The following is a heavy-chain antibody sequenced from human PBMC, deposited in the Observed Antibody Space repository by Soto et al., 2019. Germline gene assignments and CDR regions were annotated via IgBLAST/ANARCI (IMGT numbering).Heavy chain of an antibody. CDR1: GFTFSSYS. V-gene: IGHV3-21*01. D-gene: IGHD3-3*01. CDR2: ISSSSSYI. J-gene: IGHJ5*02. CDR3: ARVSLDDFWSGYLNWFDP. Sequence: GSLRLSCAASGFTFSSYSMNWVRQAPGKGLEWVSSISSSSSYIYYADSVKGRFTISRDNAKNSLYLQMNSLRAEDTAVYYCARVSLDDFWSGYLNWFDPWGQGTLVTVSS.